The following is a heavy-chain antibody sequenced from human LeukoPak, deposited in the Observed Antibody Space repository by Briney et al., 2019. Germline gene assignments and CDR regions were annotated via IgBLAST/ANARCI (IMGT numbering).Heavy chain of an antibody. D-gene: IGHD5-24*01. V-gene: IGHV3-30*18. CDR1: GFTFSSYG. CDR3: AKDRGYKHYYYGMDV. CDR2: ISYDGSNK. Sequence: GGSLRLSCAASGFTFSSYGMHWVRQAPGKGLEWVAVISYDGSNKYYADSVKGRFTISRDNSKNTLHLQMNSLRAEDTAVYYCAKDRGYKHYYYGMDVWGQGTTVTVSS. J-gene: IGHJ6*02.